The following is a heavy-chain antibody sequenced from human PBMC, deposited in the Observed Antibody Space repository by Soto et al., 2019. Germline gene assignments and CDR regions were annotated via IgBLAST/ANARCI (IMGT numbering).Heavy chain of an antibody. CDR3: ASDQGGTTIYYHAMDV. Sequence: QVPLVESGGGVVQPGRSLRLSFAASGFTFSSYAMHWVRQAPGQGLEWVALISYDGSNKYYAGSMKGRFTISRDNSKYALYLQMNSLRPEGTAASPCASDQGGTTIYYHAMDVWGQGTTVTVSS. CDR2: ISYDGSNK. J-gene: IGHJ6*02. D-gene: IGHD1-7*01. CDR1: GFTFSSYA. V-gene: IGHV3-30-3*01.